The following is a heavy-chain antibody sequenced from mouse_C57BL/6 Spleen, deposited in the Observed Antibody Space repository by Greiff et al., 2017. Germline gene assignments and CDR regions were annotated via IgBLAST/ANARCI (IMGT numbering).Heavy chain of an antibody. D-gene: IGHD1-1*01. CDR2: IFPGSGST. J-gene: IGHJ2*01. CDR1: GYTFTDYY. Sequence: QVQLQQSGPELVKPGASVKISCKASGYTFTDYYINWVKQRPGQGLEWIGWIFPGSGSTYYNEKFKGKATLTVDNSSSTAYMLLSSLTSEDSAVYFCARGTTVDLNNYYFDYWGQGTTLTVSS. V-gene: IGHV1-75*01. CDR3: ARGTTVDLNNYYFDY.